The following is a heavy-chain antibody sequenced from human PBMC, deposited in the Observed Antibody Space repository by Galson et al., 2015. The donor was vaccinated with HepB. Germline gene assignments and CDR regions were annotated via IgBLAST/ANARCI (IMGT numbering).Heavy chain of an antibody. CDR2: IDWDDDK. CDR1: GFSLSTSGMC. CDR3: ARVRVGVGATQNYTNWFDP. J-gene: IGHJ5*02. D-gene: IGHD1-26*01. V-gene: IGHV2-70*02. Sequence: PALVKPTQTLTLTCTFSGFSLSTSGMCVSWIRQPPGKALEWLALIDWDDDKYYSTSLKTRLTISKDTSKNQVVLTMTNMDPVDTAVYYCARVRVGVGATQNYTNWFDPWGQGTLVTVSS.